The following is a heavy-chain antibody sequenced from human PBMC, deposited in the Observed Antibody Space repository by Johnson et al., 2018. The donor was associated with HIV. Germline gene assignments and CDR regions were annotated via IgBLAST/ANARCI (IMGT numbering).Heavy chain of an antibody. V-gene: IGHV3-20*04. D-gene: IGHD2-8*01. Sequence: VQLVESGGGVVRPWGSLRLSCAASGFTFDDYGMSWVRQAPGKGLEWVSGINWNGGSTGYADSVKGRFTISRDNAKNSLYLQMNSLRAEDTALYYCARGPTMRYCTNGVCYIGAFDIWGQGTMVTVSS. CDR1: GFTFDDYG. CDR3: ARGPTMRYCTNGVCYIGAFDI. J-gene: IGHJ3*02. CDR2: INWNGGST.